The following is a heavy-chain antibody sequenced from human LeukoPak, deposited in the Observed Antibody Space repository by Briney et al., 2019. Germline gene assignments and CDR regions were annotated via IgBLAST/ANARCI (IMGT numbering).Heavy chain of an antibody. Sequence: GGSLRLSCTGSGFNFRDYAMSWVRQAPGKGLVWVGFIRSRANGETRGYAACVKGRFTISRDDSKSIAYLQMNSPKTENTAVYYCTNRGVDHDGSPSYSYYFDDWGQGTLVTVSS. D-gene: IGHD3-10*01. V-gene: IGHV3-49*04. CDR2: IRSRANGETR. CDR1: GFNFRDYA. CDR3: TNRGVDHDGSPSYSYYFDD. J-gene: IGHJ4*02.